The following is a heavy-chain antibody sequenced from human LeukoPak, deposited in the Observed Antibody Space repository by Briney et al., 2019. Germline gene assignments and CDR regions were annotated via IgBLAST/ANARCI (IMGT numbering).Heavy chain of an antibody. V-gene: IGHV5-51*01. D-gene: IGHD6-19*01. CDR1: GYTFTTYW. CDR3: ARSSGWYGGFDY. Sequence: ASVKVSCKASGYTFTTYWIGWVRQMPGKGLEWMGIICPGDSDTRYSPSFQGQVTIPADKSISTAYLQWSSLKASDTAMYYCARSSGWYGGFDYWGQGTLVTVSS. J-gene: IGHJ4*02. CDR2: ICPGDSDT.